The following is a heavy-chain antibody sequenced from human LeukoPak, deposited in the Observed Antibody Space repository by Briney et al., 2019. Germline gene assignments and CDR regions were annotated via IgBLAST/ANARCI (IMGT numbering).Heavy chain of an antibody. J-gene: IGHJ4*02. V-gene: IGHV4-39*01. CDR2: IYYSGST. Sequence: PSETLSLTCTVSGGSISSRSYYWGWIRQPPGKGLEWIGSIYYSGSTYYNPSLKSRVTISVDTSKNQFSLKLSSVTAADTAVYYCARLISGWYIDSWGQGTLVTVSS. D-gene: IGHD6-19*01. CDR1: GGSISSRSYY. CDR3: ARLISGWYIDS.